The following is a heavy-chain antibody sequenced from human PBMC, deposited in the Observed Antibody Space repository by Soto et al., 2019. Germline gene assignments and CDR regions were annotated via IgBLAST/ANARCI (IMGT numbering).Heavy chain of an antibody. CDR1: GYSVTSSW. CDR2: IYPGDSDT. V-gene: IGHV5-51*07. J-gene: IGHJ6*01. Sequence: PAEALKISCQGSGYSVTSSWNGWVHQMPGKGQECMGIIYPGDSDTRYSPYFQGQVTISADKSISTAYLQWSSLKASDTAMYYCARRWVRYSSSSGLPLGGMEVWGQGPTVTVSS. CDR3: ARRWVRYSSSSGLPLGGMEV. D-gene: IGHD6-6*01.